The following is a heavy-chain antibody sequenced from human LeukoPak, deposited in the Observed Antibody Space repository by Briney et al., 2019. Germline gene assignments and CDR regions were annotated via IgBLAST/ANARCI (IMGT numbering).Heavy chain of an antibody. V-gene: IGHV4-39*01. Sequence: SETLSLTCTVSGGSISSSSYYWGWIRQPPGKGLEWIGSIYYSGSTYYNPSLKSRVTISVDTSKNQFSLKLSSVTAADTAVYYCARILSSSWRDYYYYYGMDVWGQGTTVTVS. D-gene: IGHD6-13*01. CDR3: ARILSSSWRDYYYYYGMDV. CDR1: GGSISSSSYY. CDR2: IYYSGST. J-gene: IGHJ6*02.